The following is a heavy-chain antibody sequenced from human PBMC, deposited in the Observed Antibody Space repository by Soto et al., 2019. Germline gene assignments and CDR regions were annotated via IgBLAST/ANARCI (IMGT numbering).Heavy chain of an antibody. J-gene: IGHJ4*02. CDR3: ARGLDSSGYYSY. Sequence: ASLKVSCKASGFTFTSYYMHWVRQAPGQGLEWVGIINPSGDSTSYAQKFQGRVTMTRDTSTSTVYMELSSLRSEDTAVYYCARGLDSSGYYSYLGQGTLVTVSS. D-gene: IGHD3-22*01. CDR2: INPSGDST. V-gene: IGHV1-46*01. CDR1: GFTFTSYY.